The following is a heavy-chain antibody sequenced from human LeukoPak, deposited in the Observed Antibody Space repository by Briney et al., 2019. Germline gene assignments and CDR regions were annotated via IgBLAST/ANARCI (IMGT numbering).Heavy chain of an antibody. J-gene: IGHJ3*02. CDR2: IYSPGT. CDR1: AGSINSDDYY. CDR3: ARGIGTSYESSRDAFDI. V-gene: IGHV4-61*02. D-gene: IGHD3-22*01. Sequence: SSQTLSLTCTVSAGSINSDDYYWSWIRQPAGKGLEWIGRIYSPGTNYNYNPSLKSRVTISIDTSKNQFSLKLPSVTAGDTAVYYCARGIGTSYESSRDAFDIWGQGTMVTVSS.